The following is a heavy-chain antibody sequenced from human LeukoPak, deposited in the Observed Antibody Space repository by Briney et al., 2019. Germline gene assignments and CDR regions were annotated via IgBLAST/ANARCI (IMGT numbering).Heavy chain of an antibody. J-gene: IGHJ4*02. V-gene: IGHV1-18*01. CDR2: ISAYNGNT. CDR3: ARVELSLLYFDY. Sequence: ALVKVSCKASGYTFTSYGISWVRQAHGQGLEWMGWISAYNGNTNYAQKLQGRVTMTTDTSTSTAYMELRSLRSDDTAVYYCARVELSLLYFDYWGQGTLVTVSS. D-gene: IGHD1-7*01. CDR1: GYTFTSYG.